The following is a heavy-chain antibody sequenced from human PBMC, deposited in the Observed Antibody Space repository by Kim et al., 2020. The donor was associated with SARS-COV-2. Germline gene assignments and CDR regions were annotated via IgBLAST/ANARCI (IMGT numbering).Heavy chain of an antibody. CDR1: GGSFSGYY. Sequence: SETLSLTCAVYGGSFSGYYWSWIRQPPGKGLEWIGEINHSGSTNYNPSLKSRVTISVDTSKNQFSLKLSSVTAADTAVYYCARGPRGSDAFDIWGQGTMVTVSS. D-gene: IGHD3-10*01. J-gene: IGHJ3*02. CDR2: INHSGST. V-gene: IGHV4-34*01. CDR3: ARGPRGSDAFDI.